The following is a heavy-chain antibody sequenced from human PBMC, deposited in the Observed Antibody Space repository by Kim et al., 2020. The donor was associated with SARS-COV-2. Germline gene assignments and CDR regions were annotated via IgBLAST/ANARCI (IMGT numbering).Heavy chain of an antibody. CDR2: GST. V-gene: IGHV3-23*01. Sequence: GSTYYADSVKGRFTISRDNSKNTLYLQMNSLRAEDTAVYYCAKVGHAFDIWGQGTMVTVSS. J-gene: IGHJ3*02. CDR3: AKVGHAFDI.